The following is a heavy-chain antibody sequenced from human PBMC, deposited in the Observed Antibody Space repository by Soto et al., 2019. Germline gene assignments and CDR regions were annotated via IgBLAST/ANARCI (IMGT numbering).Heavy chain of an antibody. J-gene: IGHJ6*03. V-gene: IGHV1-58*02. Sequence: GASVKVSCKASGFTFTSSAMQWARQARGQRLEWIGWIVVGSGNTNYAQKFQEGVTITRDMSTSTAYMELSSLGSEDTAVYYCAAMGYSGYERNYYYYMDVWGKGTTVTVSS. CDR1: GFTFTSSA. CDR3: AAMGYSGYERNYYYYMDV. CDR2: IVVGSGNT. D-gene: IGHD5-12*01.